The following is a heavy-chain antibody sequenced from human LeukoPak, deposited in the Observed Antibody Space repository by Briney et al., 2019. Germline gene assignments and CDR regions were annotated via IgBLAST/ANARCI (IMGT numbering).Heavy chain of an antibody. CDR2: FDPEDGET. V-gene: IGHV1-24*01. J-gene: IGHJ3*02. Sequence: ASVKVSCKVSGYTLTELSMHWVRQAPGTRLEWMGGFDPEDGETIYAQKFQGRVTMTEDTSTDTAYMELSSLRSEDTAVYYCATVKVVVAATGAFDIWGQGTMVTVSS. CDR1: GYTLTELS. D-gene: IGHD2-15*01. CDR3: ATVKVVVAATGAFDI.